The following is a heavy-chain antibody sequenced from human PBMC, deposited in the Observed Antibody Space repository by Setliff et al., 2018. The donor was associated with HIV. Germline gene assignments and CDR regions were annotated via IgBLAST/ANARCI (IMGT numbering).Heavy chain of an antibody. CDR2: LEPEDGET. CDR1: GYTLSELS. D-gene: IGHD3-16*01. Sequence: ASVKVSCKVSGYTLSELSIHWVRQAPGKWLEWMGGLEPEDGETLYAQRYQGRVTLTADTSTDTAYMELRSLESEDTGMYYCATGESRVYSYGPRNYWGQGTLVTVAS. V-gene: IGHV1-24*01. J-gene: IGHJ4*02. CDR3: ATGESRVYSYGPRNY.